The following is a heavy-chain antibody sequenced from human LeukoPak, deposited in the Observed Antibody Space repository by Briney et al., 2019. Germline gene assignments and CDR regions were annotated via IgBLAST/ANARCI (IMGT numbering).Heavy chain of an antibody. CDR3: VRDNPRCCGVIPSNIDDY. CDR2: ISSSSSTI. CDR1: GFTFSSYS. J-gene: IGHJ4*02. V-gene: IGHV3-48*01. Sequence: GGSLRLSCAASGFTFSSYSMNWVRQAPGKGLEWVSYISSSSSTIYYADSVKGRFTISRDNAKNSLYLQMNSLRAEDTAVYYCVRDNPRCCGVIPSNIDDYWGQGTLVTVSS. D-gene: IGHD2/OR15-2a*01.